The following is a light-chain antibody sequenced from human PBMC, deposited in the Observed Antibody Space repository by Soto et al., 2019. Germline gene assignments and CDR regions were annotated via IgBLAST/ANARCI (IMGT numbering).Light chain of an antibody. CDR3: SSFTSTHTGV. Sequence: QSALTQPASVSGSPGQSITISCTGTSSDVGGYNYVSWYQQYPGKAPKLMIYEVSNRPSGVSNRFSGSKSGNTASLTISGLQAEAEADYYCSSFTSTHTGVFGGGTKLTVL. J-gene: IGLJ3*02. CDR1: SSDVGGYNY. V-gene: IGLV2-14*01. CDR2: EVS.